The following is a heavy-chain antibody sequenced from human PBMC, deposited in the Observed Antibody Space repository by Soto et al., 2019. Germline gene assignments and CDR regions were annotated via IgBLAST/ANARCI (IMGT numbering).Heavy chain of an antibody. D-gene: IGHD2-15*01. J-gene: IGHJ3*02. CDR2: IYYSGST. CDR3: ARGSGPNDAFDI. CDR1: GGSVISGSYY. Sequence: SETLSLTCTVSGGSVISGSYYWIWIRQPPGKGLEWIGYIYYSGSTNYNPSLKSRVTISVDTSKNQFSLKLSSVTAADTAVYYCARGSGPNDAFDIWGQGTMVTVSS. V-gene: IGHV4-61*01.